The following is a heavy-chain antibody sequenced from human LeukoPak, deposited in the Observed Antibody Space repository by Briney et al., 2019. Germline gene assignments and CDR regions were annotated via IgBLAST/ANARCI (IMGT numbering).Heavy chain of an antibody. CDR2: IYYSGST. CDR3: ASGSGYDVDY. D-gene: IGHD5-12*01. V-gene: IGHV4-31*01. CDR1: GVSISSGGYY. Sequence: PSETLSLTCTVSGVSISSGGYYWSWLGQHPGKGREWIGYIYYSGSTYDDPALKSLITISVDPSKNQFSLMLSSVTAADTAVYYCASGSGYDVDYWRQGTLVTVSS. J-gene: IGHJ4*02.